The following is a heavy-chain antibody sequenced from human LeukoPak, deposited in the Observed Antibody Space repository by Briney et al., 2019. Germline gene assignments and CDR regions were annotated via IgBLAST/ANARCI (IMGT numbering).Heavy chain of an antibody. Sequence: ASVKVSCKASGYTFTSYGISWVRQAPGQGLEWMGWISAYNGNTNYARKLQGRVTMTTDTSTSTAYMELRSLRSDDTAVYYCARVGGVEYSSPRHWFDPWGQGTLVTVSS. CDR3: ARVGGVEYSSPRHWFDP. CDR1: GYTFTSYG. D-gene: IGHD6-6*01. V-gene: IGHV1-18*01. J-gene: IGHJ5*02. CDR2: ISAYNGNT.